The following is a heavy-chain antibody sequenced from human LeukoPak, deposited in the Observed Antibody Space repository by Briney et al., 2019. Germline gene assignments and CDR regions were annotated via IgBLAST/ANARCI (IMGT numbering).Heavy chain of an antibody. V-gene: IGHV3-33*08. CDR2: ILSDGSNK. D-gene: IGHD2-21*02. CDR1: GHPFSDHY. CDR3: WRDKVTRAFDV. J-gene: IGHJ3*01. Sequence: GGSLRLSCAVSGHPFSDHYIDWVRQAPGKGLELVAFILSDGSNKYYADSVKGRFTVSRDNSKSTLSLQMNSLRNEDTAVYYCWRDKVTRAFDVWGQGTAVTVSS.